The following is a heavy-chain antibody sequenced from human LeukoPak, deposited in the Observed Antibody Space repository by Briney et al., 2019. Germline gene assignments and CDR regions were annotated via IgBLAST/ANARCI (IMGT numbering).Heavy chain of an antibody. Sequence: GGSPRLSCAASGFTFSSYSMNWVRQAPGKGLEWVSSISSSSSYIYYADSVKGRFTISRDNAKNSLYLQMNSLRAEDTAVYYCARDIQQLWAYWGQGTLVTVSS. CDR1: GFTFSSYS. CDR2: ISSSSSYI. J-gene: IGHJ4*02. V-gene: IGHV3-21*01. D-gene: IGHD5-18*01. CDR3: ARDIQQLWAY.